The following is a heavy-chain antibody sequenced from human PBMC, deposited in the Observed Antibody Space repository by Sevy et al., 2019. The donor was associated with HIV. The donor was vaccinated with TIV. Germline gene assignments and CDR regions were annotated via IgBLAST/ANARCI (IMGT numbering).Heavy chain of an antibody. CDR2: LKSDVYGGTV. CDR1: GFTFGDYC. V-gene: IGHV3-49*04. D-gene: IGHD6-13*01. CDR3: TRWKAAQSIFDY. J-gene: IGHJ4*02. Sequence: GGSLRLSCTASGFTFGDYCMSWVRQAPGKGLEWVAFLKSDVYGGTVDHAATVRGRFVISRDDSKTIAYLQMNDLKTDDPGVYYCTRWKAAQSIFDYWGQGALVTDSS.